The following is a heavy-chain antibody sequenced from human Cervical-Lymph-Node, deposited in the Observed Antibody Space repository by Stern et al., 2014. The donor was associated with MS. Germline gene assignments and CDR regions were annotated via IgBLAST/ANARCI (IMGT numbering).Heavy chain of an antibody. CDR1: GFTFSNYA. Sequence: EVQLEESGGGLVQPGGSLRLSCAASGFTFSNYAMSWVRQAPGKGLEWVSAISGSGGSTYYADSVKGRFTISRDNSKNTLYLQMNSLRAEDTAVYYCAKPRIEIIVVIEFDYWGQGTLVTVSS. V-gene: IGHV3-23*04. CDR3: AKPRIEIIVVIEFDY. CDR2: ISGSGGST. D-gene: IGHD3-22*01. J-gene: IGHJ4*02.